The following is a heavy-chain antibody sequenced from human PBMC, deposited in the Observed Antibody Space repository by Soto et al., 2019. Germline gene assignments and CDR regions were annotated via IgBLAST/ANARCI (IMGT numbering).Heavy chain of an antibody. CDR1: GYSFTSYW. D-gene: IGHD2-2*01. CDR3: ARTLTYCSSTSCYDPVGANYYYYMDV. Sequence: PGESLKISCKGSGYSFTSYWIGWVRQMPGKGLEWMGIIYPGDSDTRYSPSFQGQVTISADKSISTAYLQWSSLKASDAAMYYCARTLTYCSSTSCYDPVGANYYYYMDVWGKGTTVTVSS. J-gene: IGHJ6*03. CDR2: IYPGDSDT. V-gene: IGHV5-51*01.